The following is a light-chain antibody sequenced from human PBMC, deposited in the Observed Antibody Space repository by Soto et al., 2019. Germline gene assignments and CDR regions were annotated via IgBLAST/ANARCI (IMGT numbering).Light chain of an antibody. CDR3: QQRSNWPRT. CDR2: DAS. CDR1: QSVSSY. V-gene: IGKV3-11*01. Sequence: IVLTQTPATLSLSPGERATLSCRASQSVSSYLAWYQQKPGHAPRLLIYDASNRATGIPARFSGSGSGTDFTLTISSLEPEDFAVYYCQQRSNWPRTFGQGTKV. J-gene: IGKJ1*01.